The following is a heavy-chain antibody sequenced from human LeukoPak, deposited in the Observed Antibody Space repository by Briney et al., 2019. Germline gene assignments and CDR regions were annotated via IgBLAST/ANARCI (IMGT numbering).Heavy chain of an antibody. Sequence: SETLSLTCAVYGGSFSGYYWSWIRQPPGKGLEWIGEINHSGSTNYNPSLKSRVTISVDTSTNQFSLKLSSVTAAVTAVYYCAGVGIRDAFDIWGQGTMVTVSS. CDR2: INHSGST. CDR1: GGSFSGYY. V-gene: IGHV4-34*01. CDR3: AGVGIRDAFDI. J-gene: IGHJ3*02. D-gene: IGHD3-10*01.